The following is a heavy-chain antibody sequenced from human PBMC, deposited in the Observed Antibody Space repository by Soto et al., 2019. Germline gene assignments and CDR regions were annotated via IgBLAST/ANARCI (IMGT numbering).Heavy chain of an antibody. CDR3: AKVGQYCSGGSCYSGC. CDR1: GFTFITYA. CDR2: ISATGSVT. D-gene: IGHD2-15*01. V-gene: IGHV3-23*01. Sequence: GGSLRLSCAASGFTFITYAMNWVRQAPGKGLEWVSTISATGSVTYYADSVKGRFTISRDNSKNTLYLQMNRLRAEDTAVYYCAKVGQYCSGGSCYSGCWGQGTLVTVSS. J-gene: IGHJ4*03.